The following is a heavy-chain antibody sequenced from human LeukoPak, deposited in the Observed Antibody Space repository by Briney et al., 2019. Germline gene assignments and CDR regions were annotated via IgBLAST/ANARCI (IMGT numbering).Heavy chain of an antibody. J-gene: IGHJ5*02. CDR1: GFTFSSYW. CDR3: ARDDCSSISCYHNWFDP. V-gene: IGHV3-7*01. D-gene: IGHD2-2*01. CDR2: IKQVGSEK. Sequence: GGSLRLFCAASGFTFSSYWMSWVRQAPGKGLEWVANIKQVGSEKYYVDSVKGRFTISRDNAKNSLYLQMNSLRAEDTAVYYCARDDCSSISCYHNWFDPWGQGTLVTVSS.